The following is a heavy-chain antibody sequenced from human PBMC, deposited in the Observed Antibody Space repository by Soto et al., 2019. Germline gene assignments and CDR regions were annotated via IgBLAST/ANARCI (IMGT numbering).Heavy chain of an antibody. CDR3: ARNENSGYDSEDSYYFFIFGIDV. V-gene: IGHV1-46*04. Sequence: QVQLVQSGAEVKKPGASVKVSCKASGYTFTNYYIHWVRQAPGQGLEWMGIIKPSRGSTSFPQQVQSSVTVTRDTSTCTIYVDLTRLRSDDTAVYYFARNENSGYDSEDSYYFFIFGIDVWRQGTTVTVAS. CDR2: IKPSRGST. D-gene: IGHD5-12*01. J-gene: IGHJ6*02. CDR1: GYTFTNYY.